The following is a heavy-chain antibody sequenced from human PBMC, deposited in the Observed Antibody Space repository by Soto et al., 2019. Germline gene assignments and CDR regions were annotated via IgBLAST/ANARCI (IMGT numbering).Heavy chain of an antibody. CDR1: GFTFSSYA. CDR2: ISYDGSNK. Sequence: PGGSLRLSCAASGFTFSSYAMHWVRQAPGKGLEWVAVISYDGSNKYYADSVKGRFTISRDNSKNTLYLQMNSLRAEDTAVYYCARVEYAVYFDYLGQGT. V-gene: IGHV3-30-3*01. D-gene: IGHD1-1*01. J-gene: IGHJ4*02. CDR3: ARVEYAVYFDY.